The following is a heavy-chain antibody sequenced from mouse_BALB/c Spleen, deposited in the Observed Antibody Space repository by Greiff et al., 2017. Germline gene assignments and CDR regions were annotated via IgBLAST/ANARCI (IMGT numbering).Heavy chain of an antibody. CDR3: ASSRGGYSAWFAY. D-gene: IGHD2-3*01. V-gene: IGHV1-80*01. CDR2: IYPGDGDT. Sequence: QVQLQQSGAELVRPGSSVKISCKASGYAFSSYWMNWVKQRPGQGLEWIGQIYPGDGDTNYNGKFKGKATLTADKSSSTAYMQLSSLTSEDSAVYFCASSRGGYSAWFAYWGQGTLVTVSA. CDR1: GYAFSSYW. J-gene: IGHJ3*01.